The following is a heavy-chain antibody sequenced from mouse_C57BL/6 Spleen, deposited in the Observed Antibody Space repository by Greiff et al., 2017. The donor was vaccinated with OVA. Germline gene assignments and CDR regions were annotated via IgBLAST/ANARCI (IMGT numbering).Heavy chain of an antibody. CDR2: INPSNGGT. CDR3: ARRGLYDGYSDY. Sequence: QVQLQQPGTELVKPGASVKLSCKASGYTFTSYWMHWVKQRPGQGLEWIGIINPSNGGTNYNEKFKSKATLTVDKSSSTAYMQLSSLTSEDSAFYYCARRGLYDGYSDYWGQGTTLTVSS. V-gene: IGHV1-53*01. J-gene: IGHJ2*01. CDR1: GYTFTSYW. D-gene: IGHD2-3*01.